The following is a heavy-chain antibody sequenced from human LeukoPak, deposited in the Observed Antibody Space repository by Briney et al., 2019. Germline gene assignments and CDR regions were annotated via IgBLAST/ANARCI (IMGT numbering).Heavy chain of an antibody. CDR1: GFTLSSYA. CDR2: ISGSGGST. CDR3: AKDPLIAAAGSHSWFDP. J-gene: IGHJ5*02. Sequence: PGGSLRLSCAASGFTLSSYATSWVRQAPGKGLEWVSAISGSGGSTYYADSVKGRFTISRDNSKNTLYLQMNSLRAEDTAVYYCAKDPLIAAAGSHSWFDPWGQGTLVTVSS. D-gene: IGHD6-13*01. V-gene: IGHV3-23*01.